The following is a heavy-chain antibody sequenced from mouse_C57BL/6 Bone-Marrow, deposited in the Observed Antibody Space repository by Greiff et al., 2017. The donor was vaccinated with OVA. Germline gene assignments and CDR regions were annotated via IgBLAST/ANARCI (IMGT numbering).Heavy chain of an antibody. CDR1: GYTFTSYW. D-gene: IGHD1-1*01. CDR2: INPSSGYT. J-gene: IGHJ2*01. CDR3: ARRSPRRYGSSYDYFDY. V-gene: IGHV1-7*01. Sequence: VQLQQSGAELAKPGASVKLSCKASGYTFTSYWMHWVKQRPGQGLEWIGYINPSSGYTKYNQKFKNKATLTADKSSSTAYMQLSSLTYEDSAVYYCARRSPRRYGSSYDYFDYWGQGTTLTVSS.